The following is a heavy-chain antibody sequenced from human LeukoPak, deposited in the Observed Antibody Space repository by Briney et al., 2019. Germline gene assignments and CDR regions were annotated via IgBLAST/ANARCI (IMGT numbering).Heavy chain of an antibody. CDR2: ITTSGGSK. V-gene: IGHV3-48*03. CDR3: ARTRSSGYLTLDY. Sequence: LSLTCTVSGGSISSGGYYWNWVRQAPGKGLEWISYITTSGGSKNYADSVKGRFTISRDNAENSLYLQMSSLRAEDTAVYYCARTRSSGYLTLDYWGQGTLVTVSS. J-gene: IGHJ4*02. D-gene: IGHD3-22*01. CDR1: GGSISSGGYY.